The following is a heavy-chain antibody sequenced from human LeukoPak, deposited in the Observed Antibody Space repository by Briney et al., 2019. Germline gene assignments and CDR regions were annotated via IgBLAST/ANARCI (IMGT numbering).Heavy chain of an antibody. CDR1: GYTFTDYY. V-gene: IGHV1-2*02. CDR3: ARDGIGGTFDP. CDR2: INPKSGGT. Sequence: ASVKVSCKASGYTFTDYYMHWVRQAPGQGLEWMGWINPKSGGTSYAQKFQGRVTMTGDTSISTAYMELSRLRSDDTAVYYCARDGIGGTFDPWGQGTLVTVSS. D-gene: IGHD3-10*01. J-gene: IGHJ5*02.